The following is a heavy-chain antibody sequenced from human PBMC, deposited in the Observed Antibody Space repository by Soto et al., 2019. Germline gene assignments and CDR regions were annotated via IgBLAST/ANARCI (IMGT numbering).Heavy chain of an antibody. J-gene: IGHJ4*02. CDR2: ISYDGSHE. CDR3: AKPGGIAVAGGLDY. CDR1: GFTFSSYG. V-gene: IGHV3-30*18. D-gene: IGHD6-13*01. Sequence: QVQLVESGGGVVQPGRSLRLSCAASGFTFSSYGMHWVRQAPGKGLEWVAVISYDGSHEYYADSVKGRFTISRDNSKNTLYLQMNSLRAEYTAVYYCAKPGGIAVAGGLDYWGQGSLVTVSS.